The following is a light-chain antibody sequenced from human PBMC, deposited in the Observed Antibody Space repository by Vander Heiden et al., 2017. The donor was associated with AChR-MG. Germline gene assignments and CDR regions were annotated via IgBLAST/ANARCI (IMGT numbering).Light chain of an antibody. CDR3: QSYDSSLSAWV. Sequence: QSVLTQPPSVSGAPGQRVTISCTGSSSNTGAGYYVHWYQQLPGTAPKLLIYGNSNRPSGVPDRFSGSKSGTSASLAITGLQAEDEADYYCQSYDSSLSAWVFGGGTKLTVL. CDR1: SSNTGAGYY. J-gene: IGLJ3*02. CDR2: GNS. V-gene: IGLV1-40*01.